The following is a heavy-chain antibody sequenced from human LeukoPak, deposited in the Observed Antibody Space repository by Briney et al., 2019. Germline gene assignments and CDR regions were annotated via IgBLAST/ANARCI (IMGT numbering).Heavy chain of an antibody. Sequence: SETLSLTCIVSGAXISGYYCSWLRQPAGKGLEWIGRLYGSGSTYYNPSLKSRVTMSVDTSKNQFSLKLTSMTAADAAVYYCASDVGYARHWGQGTLVTVSS. D-gene: IGHD5-12*01. CDR2: LYGSGST. CDR3: ASDVGYARH. CDR1: GAXISGYY. V-gene: IGHV4-4*07. J-gene: IGHJ4*02.